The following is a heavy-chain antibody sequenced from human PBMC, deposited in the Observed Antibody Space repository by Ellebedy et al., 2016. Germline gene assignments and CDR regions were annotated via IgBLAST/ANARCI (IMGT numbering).Heavy chain of an antibody. V-gene: IGHV3-23*01. CDR1: GFTFSSYA. D-gene: IGHD3-10*01. Sequence: GKSLKISXAASGFTFSSYAMSWVRQAPGKGLEWVSAISGSGGSTYYADSVKGRFTISRDNSKNTLYLQMNSLRAEDTAVYYCARDRGFDYWGQGTLVTVSS. J-gene: IGHJ4*02. CDR2: ISGSGGST. CDR3: ARDRGFDY.